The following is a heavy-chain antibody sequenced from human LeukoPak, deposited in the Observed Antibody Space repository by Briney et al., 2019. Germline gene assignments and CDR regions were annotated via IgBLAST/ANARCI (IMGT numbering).Heavy chain of an antibody. V-gene: IGHV4-39*01. D-gene: IGHD4-23*01. CDR1: GGSISSNTYY. CDR2: IYYGGST. J-gene: IGHJ4*02. CDR3: ARRGNTGRSFDY. Sequence: PSETLSLTCTVYGGSISSNTYYWGWIRQPPGKGLEWIGSIYYGGSTYYNPSLKSRVTISVDTSKNQFSLKLSSVTAADTAVYYCARRGNTGRSFDYWGQGTLVTVSS.